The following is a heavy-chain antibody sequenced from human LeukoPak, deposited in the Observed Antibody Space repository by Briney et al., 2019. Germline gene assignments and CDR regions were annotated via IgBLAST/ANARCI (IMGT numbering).Heavy chain of an antibody. J-gene: IGHJ4*02. CDR1: GFTFTSVW. CDR3: ARDRTTVTLFDY. CDR2: ISTDGAIT. D-gene: IGHD4-17*01. V-gene: IGHV3-74*01. Sequence: GGSLRLSCAASGFTFTSVWMHWLRQVPGRGLVWISRISTDGAITGYADSVKGRFTISRDNAKNTLYLQMNSLRAEDTAVYYCARDRTTVTLFDYWGQGALVTVSS.